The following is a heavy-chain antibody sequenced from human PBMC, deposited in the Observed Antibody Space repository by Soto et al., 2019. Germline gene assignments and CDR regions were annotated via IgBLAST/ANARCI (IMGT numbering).Heavy chain of an antibody. CDR3: ARDASYYGLWSGYYPSRNGMDV. D-gene: IGHD3-3*01. CDR1: GFIFSAFG. J-gene: IGHJ6*02. Sequence: RRLSCAASGFIFSAFGIHWVRQAPGKGLEWVAFLSHDGSNKYYADSVRGRFTISRDNSKNTVYLQMNSLRADDTAVYYCARDASYYGLWSGYYPSRNGMDVWGQGTRVTVSS. V-gene: IGHV3-30*03. CDR2: LSHDGSNK.